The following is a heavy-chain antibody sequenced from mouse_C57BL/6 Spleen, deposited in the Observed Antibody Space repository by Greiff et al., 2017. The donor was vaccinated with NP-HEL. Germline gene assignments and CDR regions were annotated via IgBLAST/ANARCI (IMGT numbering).Heavy chain of an antibody. J-gene: IGHJ2*01. Sequence: QVQLQQPGAELVKPGASVKLSCKASGYTFTSYWMHWVKQRPGQGLEWIGNINPSNGGTNYNEKFKSKATLTVDKSSSTAYMQLSSLTSEDSAVYYCARWGYDGYYFYYFDYWGQGTTLTVSS. D-gene: IGHD2-3*01. V-gene: IGHV1-53*01. CDR1: GYTFTSYW. CDR2: INPSNGGT. CDR3: ARWGYDGYYFYYFDY.